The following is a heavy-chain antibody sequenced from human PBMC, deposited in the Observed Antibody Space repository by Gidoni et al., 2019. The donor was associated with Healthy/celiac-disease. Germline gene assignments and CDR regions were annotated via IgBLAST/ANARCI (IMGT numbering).Heavy chain of an antibody. CDR2: IYPGDSDT. D-gene: IGHD2-2*01. Sequence: EVQLVQSGAEVKKPGESLKISCKGSGYSFTSYWIGWVRQMPGNGLEWMGIIYPGDSDTRYSPSFQGQVTISADKSISTAYLQWSSLKASDTAMYYCVGGGYCSSTSCKDAFDIWGQGTMVTVSS. V-gene: IGHV5-51*03. CDR1: GYSFTSYW. J-gene: IGHJ3*02. CDR3: VGGGYCSSTSCKDAFDI.